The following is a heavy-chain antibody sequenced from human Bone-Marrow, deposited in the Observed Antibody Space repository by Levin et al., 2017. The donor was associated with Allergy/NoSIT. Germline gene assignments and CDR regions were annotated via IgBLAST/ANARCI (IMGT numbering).Heavy chain of an antibody. CDR2: IYLGASYT. CDR3: AKDPSPRIAVTGNIEY. D-gene: IGHD6-19*01. V-gene: IGHV3-43*01. Sequence: GESLKISCAAPGFTFNDYTMHRVRQAPQRGLEWVALIYLGASYTNYADSVRGRFTLSRDNSKNALYLQMNSLTTEDSALYYCAKDPSPRIAVTGNIEYWGQGTLVTVSS. CDR1: GFTFNDYT. J-gene: IGHJ4*02.